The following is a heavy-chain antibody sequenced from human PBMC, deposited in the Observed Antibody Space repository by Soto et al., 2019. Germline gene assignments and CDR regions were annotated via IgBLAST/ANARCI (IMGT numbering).Heavy chain of an antibody. Sequence: PSETLSLTCAVSGGSFSGYYWTWIRQSPGKWPEWIGATNHRGSTNYNPSLESRVTISVDTSKNQFSLRLSSVTAADTAVYYCARDTFCSSTSCRIGLWFDPWGQGXLVTVSS. CDR3: ARDTFCSSTSCRIGLWFDP. V-gene: IGHV4-34*01. D-gene: IGHD2-2*01. J-gene: IGHJ5*02. CDR2: TNHRGST. CDR1: GGSFSGYY.